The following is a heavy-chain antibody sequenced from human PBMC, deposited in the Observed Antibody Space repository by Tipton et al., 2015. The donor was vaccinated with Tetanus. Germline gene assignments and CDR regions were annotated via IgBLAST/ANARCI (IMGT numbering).Heavy chain of an antibody. D-gene: IGHD2-21*01. CDR1: GGSISSGTYY. CDR3: AREVYNGGFYSGVDS. CDR2: IYYYNGNT. J-gene: IGHJ4*02. V-gene: IGHV4-39*07. Sequence: TLSLTCTVSGGSISSGTYYWGWIRQPPGRGLEWIGSIYYYNGNTYYTPSLERRVTISIDISTNQFSLSLTSVTAADTALYYCAREVYNGGFYSGVDSWGQGTLVTVSS.